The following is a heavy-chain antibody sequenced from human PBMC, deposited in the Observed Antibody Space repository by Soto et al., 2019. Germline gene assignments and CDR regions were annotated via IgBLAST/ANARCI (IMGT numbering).Heavy chain of an antibody. D-gene: IGHD2-21*02. CDR1: GYMFSSYY. Sequence: ATVKVSCKASGYMFSSYYIHWVRQAPGQGLEWMGIINPSGGSTTYAQKFQGRVTMTRDTSTSTVYMDLNTLRSEDTAMYYCARSYCGGDCPNNWFDPWGQGTLVTVSS. CDR2: INPSGGST. V-gene: IGHV1-46*01. J-gene: IGHJ5*02. CDR3: ARSYCGGDCPNNWFDP.